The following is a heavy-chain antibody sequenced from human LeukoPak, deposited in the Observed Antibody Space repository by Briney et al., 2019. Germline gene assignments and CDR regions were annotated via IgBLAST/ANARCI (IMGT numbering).Heavy chain of an antibody. CDR1: GGSISSYY. V-gene: IGHV4-59*01. D-gene: IGHD5-24*01. Sequence: SETLSLTCTVSGGSISSYYWSWIRQPPGKGLEWIGYIYYSGSTSYNPSPKSRVTISVDTSKNQFSLKLSSVTAADTAVYYCARGRDGYNRIDYWGQGTLVTVSS. CDR2: IYYSGST. CDR3: ARGRDGYNRIDY. J-gene: IGHJ4*02.